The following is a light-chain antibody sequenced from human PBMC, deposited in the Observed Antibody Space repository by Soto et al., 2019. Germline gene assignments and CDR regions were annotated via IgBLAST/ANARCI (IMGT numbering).Light chain of an antibody. V-gene: IGKV1-5*01. CDR1: QSISSW. Sequence: DFQMTQSPSTRSASVGDRVTITCRASQSISSWLAWYQQKPGKAPKLLIYDASSLESGVPSRFSGSGSGTEFTLTISSLQPGDFATYYCQQYNSYPWTFGQGTKVEIK. J-gene: IGKJ1*01. CDR3: QQYNSYPWT. CDR2: DAS.